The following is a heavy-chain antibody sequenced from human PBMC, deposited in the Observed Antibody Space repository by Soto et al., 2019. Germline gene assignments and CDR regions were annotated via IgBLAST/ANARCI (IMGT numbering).Heavy chain of an antibody. V-gene: IGHV4-34*01. CDR3: ARGRRYYYYGMDV. Sequence: SETLSLTCAVYGGSFSGYYWSWIRHPPGKGLEWIGEINHSGSTNYNPSLKSRVTISVDTSKNQFSLKLSSVTAADTAVYYFARGRRYYYYGMDVWGQGATVTVSS. CDR2: INHSGST. J-gene: IGHJ6*02. CDR1: GGSFSGYY.